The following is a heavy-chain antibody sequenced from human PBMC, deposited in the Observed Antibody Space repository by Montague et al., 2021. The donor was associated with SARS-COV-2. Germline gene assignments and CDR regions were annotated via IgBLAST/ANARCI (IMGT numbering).Heavy chain of an antibody. CDR3: ARWDPQTLTLIGLRGKSASDY. V-gene: IGHV4-34*01. Sequence: SETLSLTCAVYGESFSGYYWTWIRQSPGKGLEWIAEINHSGTTNYNFNPSLRSRVTISVDTSMSQFSLRLTSVTAADTGVYYCARWDPQTLTLIGLRGKSASDYWGQGTLVTVSS. J-gene: IGHJ4*02. CDR2: INHSGTT. D-gene: IGHD4-23*01. CDR1: GESFSGYY.